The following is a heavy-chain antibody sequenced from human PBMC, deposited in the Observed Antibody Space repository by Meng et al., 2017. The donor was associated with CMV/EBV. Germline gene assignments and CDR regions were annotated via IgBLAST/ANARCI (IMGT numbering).Heavy chain of an antibody. J-gene: IGHJ4*02. D-gene: IGHD1-26*01. Sequence: AASGFTFISYAMHWLRQAPGKGLEWVAVISYDGSNKYYADSVKGRFTISRDNSKNTLYLQMNSLRAEDTAVYYCARSTSGSYYEFDYWGQGTLVTVSS. V-gene: IGHV3-30*04. CDR2: ISYDGSNK. CDR1: GFTFISYA. CDR3: ARSTSGSYYEFDY.